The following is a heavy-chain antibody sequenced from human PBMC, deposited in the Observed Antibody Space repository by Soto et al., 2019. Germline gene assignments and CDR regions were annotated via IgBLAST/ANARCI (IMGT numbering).Heavy chain of an antibody. CDR3: ARGGITMYDYALDV. Sequence: QVQLQQWGAGLLRPSETLSLTCAVDGGSFSGHYWSWIRQPPGKGLEWIGEINPSGSTNYNPSLNSRVTISAETSSNQFTLKLSSVTAADTAVFYCARGGITMYDYALDVWGQGTTVTVSS. CDR2: INPSGST. J-gene: IGHJ6*02. CDR1: GGSFSGHY. D-gene: IGHD3-3*01. V-gene: IGHV4-34*01.